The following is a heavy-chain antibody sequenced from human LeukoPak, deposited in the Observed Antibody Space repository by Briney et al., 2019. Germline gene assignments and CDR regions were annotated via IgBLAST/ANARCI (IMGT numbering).Heavy chain of an antibody. CDR2: IYYSGST. V-gene: IGHV4-61*05. J-gene: IGHJ6*03. CDR3: ARIIAVAGTGYYYMDV. D-gene: IGHD6-19*01. Sequence: SETLSLTCTVSGGSISSSSYYWGWIRQPPGKGLEWIGYIYYSGSTNYNPSLKSRVTISVDTSKNQFSLKLSSVTAADTAVYYRARIIAVAGTGYYYMDVWGKGTTVTVSS. CDR1: GGSISSSSYY.